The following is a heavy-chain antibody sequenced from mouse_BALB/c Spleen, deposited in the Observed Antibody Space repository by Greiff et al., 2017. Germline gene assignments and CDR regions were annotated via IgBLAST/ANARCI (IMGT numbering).Heavy chain of an antibody. J-gene: IGHJ3*01. D-gene: IGHD3-2*01. CDR2: ISSGGGST. CDR1: GFAFSSYD. Sequence: DVKLVESGGGLVKPGGSLKLSCAASGFAFSSYDMSWVRQTPEKRLEWVAYISSGGGSTYYPDTVKGRFTISRDNAKNTLYLQMSSLKSEDTAMYYCARPSDSSGYVLFAYWGQGTLVTVSA. CDR3: ARPSDSSGYVLFAY. V-gene: IGHV5-12-1*01.